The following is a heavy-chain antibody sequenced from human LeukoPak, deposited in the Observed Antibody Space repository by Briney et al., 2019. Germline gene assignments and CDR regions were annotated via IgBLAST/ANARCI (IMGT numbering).Heavy chain of an antibody. Sequence: ASVKVSCKASGYIFTKYVVHWVRQAPGQRPEWMGWIKAGNGDTKYSQNFQDRLTITRDTSASTVYMELSSLTSEDTALYYCARDDCGDTCYPGGHWGQGTLVTVPS. V-gene: IGHV1-3*01. D-gene: IGHD2-21*01. CDR3: ARDDCGDTCYPGGH. CDR1: GYIFTKYV. CDR2: IKAGNGDT. J-gene: IGHJ4*02.